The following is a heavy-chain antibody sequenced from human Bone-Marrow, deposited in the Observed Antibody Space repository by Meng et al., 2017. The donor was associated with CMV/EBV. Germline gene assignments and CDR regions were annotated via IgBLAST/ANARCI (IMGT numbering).Heavy chain of an antibody. V-gene: IGHV1-2*02. CDR3: ARGRLALSKNSSSWYYDYYGMDV. CDR2: INPNSGGT. J-gene: IGHJ6*02. Sequence: ASVKVSCKASGYTFTGYYMHWVRQAPGQGLEWMGWINPNSGGTNYAQKFQGRVTMTRDTSISTAYMELSRLRSDDTAVYYCARGRLALSKNSSSWYYDYYGMDVWGQGTTVTVSS. CDR1: GYTFTGYY. D-gene: IGHD6-13*01.